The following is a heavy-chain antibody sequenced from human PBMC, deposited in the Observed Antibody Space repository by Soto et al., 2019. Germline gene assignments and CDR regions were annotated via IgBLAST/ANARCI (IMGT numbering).Heavy chain of an antibody. CDR1: GYSFTSYW. CDR3: ARLSPSSGWYGYCYYYGMDV. D-gene: IGHD6-19*01. J-gene: IGHJ6*02. V-gene: IGHV5-51*01. Sequence: PGESLKISCKGSGYSFTSYWIGWVRQMPGKGLEWMGIIYPGDSDTRYSPSFQGQVTISADKSISTAYLQWSSLKASDTAMYYCARLSPSSGWYGYCYYYGMDVWGQGTTVTVSS. CDR2: IYPGDSDT.